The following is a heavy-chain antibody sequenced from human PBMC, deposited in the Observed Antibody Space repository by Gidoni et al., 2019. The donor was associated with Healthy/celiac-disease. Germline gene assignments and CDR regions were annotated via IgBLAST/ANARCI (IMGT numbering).Heavy chain of an antibody. CDR3: ARDRRVLGYCSGGSCVYYYYYGMDV. J-gene: IGHJ6*02. V-gene: IGHV3-21*01. Sequence: EVQLVESGGGLVKPGGSLSLSCAASGFTFSSYSMNWVRQAPGKGLEGVSSISCSSSYIYYADSVKGRFTISRDNAKNSLYLQMNSLRAEDTAVYYCARDRRVLGYCSGGSCVYYYYYGMDVWGQGTTVTVSS. CDR2: ISCSSSYI. CDR1: GFTFSSYS. D-gene: IGHD2-15*01.